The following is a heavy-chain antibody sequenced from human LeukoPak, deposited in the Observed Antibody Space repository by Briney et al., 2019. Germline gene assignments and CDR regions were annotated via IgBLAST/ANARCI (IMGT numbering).Heavy chain of an antibody. CDR1: GFTFSSYG. V-gene: IGHV3-33*01. CDR2: IWYDGSNK. J-gene: IGHJ4*02. Sequence: GRSLRLSCAASGFTFSSYGMHWVRPAPGKGLEWVAVIWYDGSNKYYADSVKGRYTISRDNSKNTLYMQMNSLRAEDTAVYYCARDAERVYYDSSGYFVAYYFDYWGRGTLVTVSS. CDR3: ARDAERVYYDSSGYFVAYYFDY. D-gene: IGHD3-22*01.